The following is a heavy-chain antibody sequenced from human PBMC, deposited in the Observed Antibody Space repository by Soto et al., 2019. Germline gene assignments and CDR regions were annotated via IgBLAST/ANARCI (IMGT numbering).Heavy chain of an antibody. V-gene: IGHV3-30*18. D-gene: IGHD3-10*01. CDR2: ISYDGSNK. Sequence: GGSLRLSCAASGFTFSSYGMHWVRQAPGKGLEWVAVISYDGSNKYYADSVKGRFTISRDNSKNTLYLQMNSLRAEDTAVYYCAKSGLNAGLLWFGESPYYFDYWGQGTLVTVSS. J-gene: IGHJ4*02. CDR3: AKSGLNAGLLWFGESPYYFDY. CDR1: GFTFSSYG.